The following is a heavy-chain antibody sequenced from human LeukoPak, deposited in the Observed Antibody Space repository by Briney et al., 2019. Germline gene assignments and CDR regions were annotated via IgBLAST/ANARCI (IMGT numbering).Heavy chain of an antibody. Sequence: GGSLRLSCAASGFTFSSYAMSWVRQAPGKGLEWVSAISGSGGSTYYADSVRGRFIISRDNSKNTLYLQMNSLRAEDTAVYYCAKDLPYYDSSGYYNSFDYGGQGTLVTVSS. CDR2: ISGSGGST. J-gene: IGHJ4*02. CDR1: GFTFSSYA. D-gene: IGHD3-22*01. CDR3: AKDLPYYDSSGYYNSFDY. V-gene: IGHV3-23*01.